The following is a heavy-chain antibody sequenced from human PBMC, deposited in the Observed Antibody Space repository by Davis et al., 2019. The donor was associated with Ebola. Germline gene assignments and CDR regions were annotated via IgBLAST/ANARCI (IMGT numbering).Heavy chain of an antibody. J-gene: IGHJ4*02. D-gene: IGHD2-2*01. Sequence: GESLKIFCKDFGFTFTNYWIAWVRQMPGKGLECMGVIYPRDSDTRYSPSFQGQVTISADKSINTAYLQWSSLKASDTAMYYCARVAPLVSSTRGFDSWGQGTLVTVSS. CDR1: GFTFTNYW. CDR3: ARVAPLVSSTRGFDS. CDR2: IYPRDSDT. V-gene: IGHV5-51*01.